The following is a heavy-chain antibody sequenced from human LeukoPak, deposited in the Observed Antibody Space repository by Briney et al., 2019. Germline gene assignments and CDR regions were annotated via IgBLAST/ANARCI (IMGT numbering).Heavy chain of an antibody. CDR2: TRHDGSIK. J-gene: IGHJ4*02. D-gene: IGHD3-16*01. CDR1: GFIFSTYG. Sequence: GGSLRLSCAASGFIFSTYGMYWVRQAPGKGLEWVAFTRHDGSIKNYADSVKGRSTISRDNSKNTLYLQMNSLRAEDTAVYYCAKDSLADIDYWGQGTLVTVSS. CDR3: AKDSLADIDY. V-gene: IGHV3-30*02.